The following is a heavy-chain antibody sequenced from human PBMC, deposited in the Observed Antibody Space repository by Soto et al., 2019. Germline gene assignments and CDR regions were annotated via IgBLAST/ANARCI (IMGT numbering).Heavy chain of an antibody. CDR2: ISAYNGNT. CDR1: GYTFTSYG. CDR3: ARDFGDYYDSSGCFDI. D-gene: IGHD3-22*01. V-gene: IGHV1-18*01. J-gene: IGHJ3*02. Sequence: GASVKVSCTASGYTFTSYGISWVRQAPGQGLEWMGWISAYNGNTNYAQKLQGRVTMTTDTSTSTAYMELRSLRSDDTAVYYCARDFGDYYDSSGCFDIWGQGTMVTVSS.